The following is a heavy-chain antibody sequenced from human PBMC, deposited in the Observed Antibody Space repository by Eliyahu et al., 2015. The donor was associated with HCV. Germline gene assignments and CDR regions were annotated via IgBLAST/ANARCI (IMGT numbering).Heavy chain of an antibody. V-gene: IGHV3-30*18. CDR3: VNQYEYDTSDYFDY. D-gene: IGHD3-22*01. J-gene: IGHJ4*02. CDR1: GFTFSSYD. CDR2: ISYDGTKK. Sequence: QVQLVESGGGVVQPGRSLRLSCAASGFTFSSYDMHWVRQAPGKGLEWVAVISYDGTKKYYADSVKGRFTISRDNSKNTLYLQMNNLRAEDTAVYYCVNQYEYDTSDYFDYWGQGTLVTVSS.